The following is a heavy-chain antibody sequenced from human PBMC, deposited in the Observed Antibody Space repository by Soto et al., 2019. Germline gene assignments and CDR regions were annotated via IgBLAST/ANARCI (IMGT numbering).Heavy chain of an antibody. D-gene: IGHD4-4*01. Sequence: ASEKVSCKASGYTFTGYYMHWVRQAPGQGLEWMGWINAGNGNTKYSQKFQGRVTITRDTSASTAYMELSSLRSEDTAVYYCASSYSNYALIDYYYYGMDVWGQGTTVTVSS. J-gene: IGHJ6*02. CDR1: GYTFTGYY. CDR2: INAGNGNT. V-gene: IGHV1-3*01. CDR3: ASSYSNYALIDYYYYGMDV.